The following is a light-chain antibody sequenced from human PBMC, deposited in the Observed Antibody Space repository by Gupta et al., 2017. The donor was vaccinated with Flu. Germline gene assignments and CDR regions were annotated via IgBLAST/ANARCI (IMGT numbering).Light chain of an antibody. CDR2: GAS. Sequence: ELVLPQSPATLSVSPGERATLSCRASQSVSSNLAWYQQKPGQAPKLLIYGASTRETGIPARFSGSGDGTELTLTISSRQQEDFAAYYCQQNNNSPPCTFGQGTKVEIK. CDR3: QQNNNSPPCT. J-gene: IGKJ1*01. CDR1: QSVSSN. V-gene: IGKV3-15*01.